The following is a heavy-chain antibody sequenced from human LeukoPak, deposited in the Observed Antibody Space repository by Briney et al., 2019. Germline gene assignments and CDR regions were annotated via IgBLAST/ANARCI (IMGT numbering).Heavy chain of an antibody. V-gene: IGHV4-31*03. D-gene: IGHD6-19*01. CDR2: IYYSGST. CDR1: GGSISSGGYY. CDR3: ARTGYSSGWSFDY. Sequence: PSQTLPLTCTVSGGSISSGGYYWSWIRQHPGKGLEWIGYIYYSGSTYYNPSLKSRVTISVDTSKNQFSLKLSSVTAADTAVYYCARTGYSSGWSFDYWGQGTLVTVSS. J-gene: IGHJ4*02.